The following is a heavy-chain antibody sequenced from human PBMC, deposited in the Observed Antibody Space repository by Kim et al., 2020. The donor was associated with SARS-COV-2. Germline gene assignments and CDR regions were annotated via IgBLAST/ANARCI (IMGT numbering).Heavy chain of an antibody. D-gene: IGHD7-27*01. Sequence: MYYADPVKARFNLSRDNAKTSLYLQMNSLRDEYTAVYYCAETGGDDAFDIWGQGTMVTVSS. J-gene: IGHJ3*02. CDR3: AETGGDDAFDI. CDR2: M. V-gene: IGHV3-48*02.